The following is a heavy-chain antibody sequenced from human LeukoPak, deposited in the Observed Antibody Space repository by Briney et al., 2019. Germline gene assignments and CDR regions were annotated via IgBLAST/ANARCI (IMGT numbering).Heavy chain of an antibody. D-gene: IGHD3-9*01. CDR1: GGSISSSSYY. CDR3: ARQDRGYDILTGYYGAGVDY. J-gene: IGHJ4*02. CDR2: IYYSGST. V-gene: IGHV4-39*01. Sequence: PSETLSLTCTVSGGSISSSSYYWGWIRQPPGKGLEWIGSIYYSGSTYYNPSLKSRVTISVDTSKNQFSLKLSSVTAADTAVYYCARQDRGYDILTGYYGAGVDYWGQGTLVTASS.